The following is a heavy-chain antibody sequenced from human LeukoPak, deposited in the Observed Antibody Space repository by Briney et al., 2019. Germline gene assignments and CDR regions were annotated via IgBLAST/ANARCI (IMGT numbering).Heavy chain of an antibody. CDR1: AGSISSSNYY. CDR3: ARNYYDSSGYHYSPFDI. D-gene: IGHD3-22*01. V-gene: IGHV4-39*07. J-gene: IGHJ3*02. Sequence: SETLSLTCTVSAGSISSSNYYWGWIRQPPGKGLEWIGTIYHSGSTYYNPSLKSRVTISVDTSKNQFSLKLSSVTAADTAVYYCARNYYDSSGYHYSPFDIWGQGTMVTVSS. CDR2: IYHSGST.